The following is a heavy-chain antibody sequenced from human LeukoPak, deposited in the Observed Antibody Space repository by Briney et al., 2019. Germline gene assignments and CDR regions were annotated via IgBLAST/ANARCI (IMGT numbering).Heavy chain of an antibody. CDR3: ARGSTYYYDSSGYLGY. CDR1: GGSISSGGYY. D-gene: IGHD3-22*01. CDR2: IYYSGST. Sequence: SETLSLTCTVSGGSISSGGYYWSWIRQHPGKGLEWIGYIYYSGSTYYNPSLKSRVTLSVDTSKNQFSLKLSSVTAADTAVYYCARGSTYYYDSSGYLGYWGQGTLVTVSS. J-gene: IGHJ4*02. V-gene: IGHV4-31*03.